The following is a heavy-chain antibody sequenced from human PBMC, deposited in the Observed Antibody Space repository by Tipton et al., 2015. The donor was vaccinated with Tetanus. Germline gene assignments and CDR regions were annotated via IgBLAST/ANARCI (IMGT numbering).Heavy chain of an antibody. CDR1: GVSLGSGDHY. V-gene: IGHV4-30-4*01. CDR3: ARIYDFWSGYYSDH. CDR2: ISHNGAA. J-gene: IGHJ4*02. Sequence: LRLSCTVSGVSLGSGDHYWTWIRQSPGKGLEWIGYISHNGAAYYNPSLKSRVTISVDTSKNQFSLKLSSVTAADTAVYYCARIYDFWSGYYSDHWGQGTLVTVSS. D-gene: IGHD3-3*01.